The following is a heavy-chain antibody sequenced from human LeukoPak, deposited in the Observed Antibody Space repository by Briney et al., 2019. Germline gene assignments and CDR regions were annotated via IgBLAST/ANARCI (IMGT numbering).Heavy chain of an antibody. CDR1: RFTVCCLR. D-gene: IGHD2-2*02. V-gene: IGHV3-48*01. CDR3: GRDRGAAIPYYCDY. Sequence: GGPLSRSCSGSRFTVCCLRLVWQRQAPGKGLVWFWNISSTSNTIYYPDFVRGLFTISGDYAKNSLYLQMSSLRVEAAAVYYGGRDRGAAIPYYCDYWGQGTLVTVSS. CDR2: ISSTSNTI. J-gene: IGHJ4*02.